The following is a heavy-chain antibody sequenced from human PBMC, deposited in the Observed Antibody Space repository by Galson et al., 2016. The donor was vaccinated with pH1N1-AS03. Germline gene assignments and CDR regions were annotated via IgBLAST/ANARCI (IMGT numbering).Heavy chain of an antibody. CDR3: ARKRHYDSSGRYFYESEH. V-gene: IGHV1-69*13. J-gene: IGHJ4*02. CDR2: IHPIFGTP. D-gene: IGHD3-22*01. CDR1: GGTFGNYA. Sequence: SVKLSCKASGGTFGNYAISWMRQAPGQGLEWMGGIHPIFGTPSYAQKFQGRLTVTADDSTSAAYMELRSLTSEDKAIYYCARKRHYDSSGRYFYESEHWGQGTLVIVSS.